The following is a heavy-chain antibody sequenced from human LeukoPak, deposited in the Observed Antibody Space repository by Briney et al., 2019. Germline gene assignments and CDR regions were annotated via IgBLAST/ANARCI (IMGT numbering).Heavy chain of an antibody. J-gene: IGHJ4*02. CDR1: GFSFSSYA. V-gene: IGHV3-30*01. CDR2: ISYDGSKK. Sequence: GGSLRLSCAASGFSFSSYAIHWVRQAPGKGLEWVAAISYDGSKKYYADSVKGRFTISRDNSKNTLYLQMDSLRSEDTAVYFCARPQAYYFDYWGQGTLVTVSS. CDR3: ARPQAYYFDY.